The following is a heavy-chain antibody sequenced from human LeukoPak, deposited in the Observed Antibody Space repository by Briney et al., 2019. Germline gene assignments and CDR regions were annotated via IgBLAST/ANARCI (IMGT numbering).Heavy chain of an antibody. V-gene: IGHV1-8*01. Sequence: ASVKVSCKASGYTFTSYDINWVRQATGQGLEWMGWMNPNSGNTGYAQKFQGRVTMTRNTSISTAYMELSSLRSEDTAVYYCARWVRGVIQEYYNYGMDVWGQGTTVTVSS. CDR1: GYTFTSYD. J-gene: IGHJ6*02. CDR3: ARWVRGVIQEYYNYGMDV. D-gene: IGHD3-10*01. CDR2: MNPNSGNT.